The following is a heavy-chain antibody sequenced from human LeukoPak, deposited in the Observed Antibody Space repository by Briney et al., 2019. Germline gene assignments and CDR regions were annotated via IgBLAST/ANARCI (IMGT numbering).Heavy chain of an antibody. CDR2: INQSGYT. CDR1: GGSFSGYY. Sequence: SETLSLTCGVYGGSFSGYYWSWIRQPPGKGLEWIGEINQSGYTNYSASLKSRVTISVDTSKNQFSLKLTSVTAADMAVYYCVRVMIAAGAIDSWGQGTLVTVSS. D-gene: IGHD6-13*01. J-gene: IGHJ4*02. CDR3: VRVMIAAGAIDS. V-gene: IGHV4-34*01.